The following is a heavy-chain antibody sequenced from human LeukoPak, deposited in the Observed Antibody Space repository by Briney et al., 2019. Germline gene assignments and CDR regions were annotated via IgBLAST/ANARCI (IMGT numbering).Heavy chain of an antibody. CDR1: GCTFSSSA. CDR3: AKQLGYCSDGSCYFPY. Sequence: GALRLSCAASGCTFSSSAMSWVRQAPGKGLEWVSAISNNGGYTYYADSVQGRVTISRDNSKSTLCLQMNSLRAEDTAVYYCAKQLGYCSDGSCYFPYWGQGTLVTVSS. D-gene: IGHD2-15*01. J-gene: IGHJ4*02. V-gene: IGHV3-23*01. CDR2: ISNNGGYT.